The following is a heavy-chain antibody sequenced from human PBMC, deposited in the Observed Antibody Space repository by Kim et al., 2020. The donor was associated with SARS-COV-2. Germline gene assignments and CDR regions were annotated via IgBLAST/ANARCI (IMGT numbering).Heavy chain of an antibody. J-gene: IGHJ6*02. V-gene: IGHV4-59*01. CDR3: ARDGSARGGMDV. D-gene: IGHD6-6*01. Sequence: TPALKGRVTISVDTSKNQFSLKRSSVTAADTAVYYCARDGSARGGMDVWGQGTTVTVSS.